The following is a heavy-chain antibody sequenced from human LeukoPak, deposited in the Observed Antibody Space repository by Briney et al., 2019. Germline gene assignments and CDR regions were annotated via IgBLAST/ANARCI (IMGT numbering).Heavy chain of an antibody. CDR3: ARAKAGSYRGYYFDY. D-gene: IGHD1-26*01. CDR2: IYYSGST. CDR1: GGSISSGDYY. V-gene: IGHV4-30-4*01. J-gene: IGHJ4*02. Sequence: SETLSLTCTVSGGSISSGDYYWGWIRQPPGKGLEWIVYIYYSGSTYYNPSLKSRVTISVDTSKNQFSLKLSSVTAADTAVYYCARAKAGSYRGYYFDYWGQGTLVTVSS.